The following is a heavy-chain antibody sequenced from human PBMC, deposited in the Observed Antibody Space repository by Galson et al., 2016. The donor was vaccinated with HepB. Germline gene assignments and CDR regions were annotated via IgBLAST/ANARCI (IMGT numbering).Heavy chain of an antibody. D-gene: IGHD2-15*01. CDR1: GFTIDDYA. Sequence: SLRLSCAASGFTIDDYAMSWFRQAPGKGLEWVTFIRSKSYDGTIEYAASVKGRFTISRDDSKSIAYLQMNSLKTEDTAVYYCARDQGYCSGGSCSYYFDYWGQGTLVTVSS. J-gene: IGHJ4*02. CDR3: ARDQGYCSGGSCSYYFDY. CDR2: IRSKSYDGTI. V-gene: IGHV3-49*03.